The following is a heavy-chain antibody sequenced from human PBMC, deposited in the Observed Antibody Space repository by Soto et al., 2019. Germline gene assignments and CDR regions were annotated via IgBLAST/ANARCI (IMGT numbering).Heavy chain of an antibody. CDR2: IYWDDDQ. Sequence: QITLKESGPTLVKPTQTLTLTCTFSGFSFSINGVAVGWIRQPPGQALEGLALIYWDDDQRYNPSLKNRLTITKDTSRNQVVLTMTNMDPVDTATYYCAHKRDVSRGFKSWGQGTLVTVSS. V-gene: IGHV2-5*02. CDR1: GFSFSINGVA. CDR3: AHKRDVSRGFKS. J-gene: IGHJ5*01.